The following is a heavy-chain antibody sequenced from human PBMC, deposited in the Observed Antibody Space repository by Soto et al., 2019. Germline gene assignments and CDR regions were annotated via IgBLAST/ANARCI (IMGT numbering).Heavy chain of an antibody. CDR1: VFTFSSYA. Sequence: GGSLRLSCAASVFTFSSYAMIWVRQAPGKGLEWVSAISGSGGSTYYADSVKGRFTISRDNSKNTLYLQMNSLRAEDTAVYYCAKEESRVPAAGGYWGQGTLVTVSS. CDR3: AKEESRVPAAGGY. J-gene: IGHJ4*02. V-gene: IGHV3-23*01. CDR2: ISGSGGST. D-gene: IGHD2-2*01.